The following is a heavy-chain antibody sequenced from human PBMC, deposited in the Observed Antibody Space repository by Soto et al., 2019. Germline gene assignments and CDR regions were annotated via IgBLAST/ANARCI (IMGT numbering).Heavy chain of an antibody. Sequence: PSETLAVTCAFYGGSFSGYYWSWIRQPPGKGLDLIGEINHSGSTNYNPSLKSRVTISVDTSKNQFSLKLSSVTAADTAVYYCARGGYDFWSGYYREGVYYFDYWGQGTLVTVSS. D-gene: IGHD3-3*01. V-gene: IGHV4-34*01. CDR3: ARGGYDFWSGYYREGVYYFDY. CDR2: INHSGST. J-gene: IGHJ4*02. CDR1: GGSFSGYY.